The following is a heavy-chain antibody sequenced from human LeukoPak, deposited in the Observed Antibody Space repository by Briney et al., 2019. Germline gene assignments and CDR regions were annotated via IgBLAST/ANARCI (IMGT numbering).Heavy chain of an antibody. CDR2: INPNSGGT. Sequence: GASVKVSCKASGYTFTGYYMHWVRQAPGQGLEWMGWINPNSGGTDYAQKFQGRVTMTRDTSISTAYLELSRLRSDDTAVYYCARGLTYQDSSGYHYFDYWGQGTLVTVSS. D-gene: IGHD3-22*01. V-gene: IGHV1-2*02. CDR3: ARGLTYQDSSGYHYFDY. CDR1: GYTFTGYY. J-gene: IGHJ4*02.